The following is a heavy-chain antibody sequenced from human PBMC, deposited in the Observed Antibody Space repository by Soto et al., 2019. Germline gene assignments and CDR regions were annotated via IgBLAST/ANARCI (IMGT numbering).Heavy chain of an antibody. D-gene: IGHD2-2*01. CDR3: ARGTDYCSSTSCYDYYYYYYMDV. Sequence: EVQLVESGGGLVQPGGSLRLSCAASGFTFSSYSMNWVRQAPGKGLEWVSYISSSSSTIYYADSVKGRFTISRDNAKNSLYLQMNSLRAEDTAVYYYARGTDYCSSTSCYDYYYYYYMDVWGKGTTVTVSS. CDR1: GFTFSSYS. CDR2: ISSSSSTI. V-gene: IGHV3-48*01. J-gene: IGHJ6*03.